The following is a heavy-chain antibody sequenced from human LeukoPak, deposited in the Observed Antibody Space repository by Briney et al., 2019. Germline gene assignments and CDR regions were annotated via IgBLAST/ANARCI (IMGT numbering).Heavy chain of an antibody. CDR2: MNPNSGNT. Sequence: ASVKVSCKASGYTFTSYDINWVRQATGQGLEWMGWMNPNSGNTGYAQKFQGTVSMTRNTSISTAYMELSSLKSEDTAVYYCARAYTAVVLDYWGQGTLVTVSS. D-gene: IGHD5-18*01. CDR3: ARAYTAVVLDY. CDR1: GYTFTSYD. J-gene: IGHJ4*02. V-gene: IGHV1-8*01.